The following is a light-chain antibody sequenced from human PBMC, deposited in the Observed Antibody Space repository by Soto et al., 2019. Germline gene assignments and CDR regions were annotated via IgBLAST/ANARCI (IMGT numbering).Light chain of an antibody. J-gene: IGKJ1*01. CDR1: ESLLHSGGNTY. CDR3: MQSSQLRT. Sequence: DIVLTQSPLSLPVTLGQPASLSCRSSESLLHSGGNTYLSWLHQRPGQPPRLLIYQISERLSGVPDRFSGSGAGTNFTLRISRVEAADVGIFFCMQSSQLRTFGQGTKV. V-gene: IGKV2-24*01. CDR2: QIS.